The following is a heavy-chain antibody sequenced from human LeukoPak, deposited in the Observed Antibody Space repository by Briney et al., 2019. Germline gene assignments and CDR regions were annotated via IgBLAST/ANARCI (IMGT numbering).Heavy chain of an antibody. CDR1: GFTFSSYA. CDR3: AKRRSSGPNRYFDL. D-gene: IGHD6-19*01. V-gene: IGHV3-23*01. J-gene: IGHJ2*01. Sequence: GGSLRLSCAASGFTFSSYAMSWVRQAPGKGLEWVSAISGSGGSTNYADSVKGRFTISRDNSKNTLYLQMNSLRAEDTAVYYCAKRRSSGPNRYFDLWGRGTLVAVSS. CDR2: ISGSGGST.